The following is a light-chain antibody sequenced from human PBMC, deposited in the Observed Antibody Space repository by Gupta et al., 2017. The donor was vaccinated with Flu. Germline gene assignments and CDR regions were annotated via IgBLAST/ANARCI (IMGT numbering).Light chain of an antibody. Sequence: SRDVIGYTCVSWYQQNPGYAPILVVYQNSDRPSGIPDRFSGSKSGNTATLTISGVEAEDEAIYYCYSLESSSNLVFGGGTRLTVL. CDR2: QNS. CDR1: SRDVIGYTC. CDR3: YSLESSSNLV. J-gene: IGLJ3*02. V-gene: IGLV2-14*01.